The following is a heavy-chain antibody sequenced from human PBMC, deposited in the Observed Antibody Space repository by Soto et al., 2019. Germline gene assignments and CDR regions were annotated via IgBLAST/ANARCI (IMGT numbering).Heavy chain of an antibody. Sequence: QVQLQESGPGLVKPSETLSLTCTVSVDSISSYYWSWIRQTAGKGLEWIGRIYRSGSANYNPSFKSRVTMSVDTSKNQFSLKLSSVTAADRAVYYCASDRGRYCPTSSSPKGSYYGVDVWGQGTTVTVSS. V-gene: IGHV4-4*07. J-gene: IGHJ6*02. CDR2: IYRSGSA. CDR3: ASDRGRYCPTSSSPKGSYYGVDV. D-gene: IGHD2-8*01. CDR1: VDSISSYY.